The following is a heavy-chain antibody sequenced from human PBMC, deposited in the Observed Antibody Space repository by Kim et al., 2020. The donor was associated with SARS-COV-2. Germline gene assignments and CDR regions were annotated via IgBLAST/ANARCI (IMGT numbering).Heavy chain of an antibody. CDR3: AKDSQGSAGGDLDY. Sequence: GGSLRLSCAASGFTFSSYGMHWVRQAPGKGLEWVAVIWYDGSNKYYADSVKGRFTISRDNSKNTLYLQMNSLRAADTAVYYCAKDSQGSAGGDLDYWGQGTLVTVSS. J-gene: IGHJ4*02. D-gene: IGHD3-16*01. CDR2: IWYDGSNK. CDR1: GFTFSSYG. V-gene: IGHV3-33*06.